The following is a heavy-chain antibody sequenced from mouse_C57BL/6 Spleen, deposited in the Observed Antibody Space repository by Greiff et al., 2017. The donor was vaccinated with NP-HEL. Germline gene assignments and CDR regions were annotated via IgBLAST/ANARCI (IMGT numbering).Heavy chain of an antibody. CDR3: TRGLLRSYYFDY. J-gene: IGHJ2*01. V-gene: IGHV5-9-1*02. D-gene: IGHD1-1*01. CDR1: GFTFSSYA. Sequence: EVKLVESGEGLVKPGGSLKLSCAASGFTFSSYAMSWVRQTPEKRLEWVAYISSGGDYIYYADTVKGRFTISRDTARNTLYLQMSSLKSEDTAMYYCTRGLLRSYYFDYWGQGTTLTVSS. CDR2: ISSGGDYI.